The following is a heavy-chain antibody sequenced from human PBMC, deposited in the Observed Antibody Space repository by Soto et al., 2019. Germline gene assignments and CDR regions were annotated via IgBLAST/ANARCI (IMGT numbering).Heavy chain of an antibody. V-gene: IGHV4-34*01. CDR2: INHSGST. CDR3: ARGVYDILTGYCQFDY. Sequence: PSETLSLTCAVYGGSFSGYYWSWIRQPPGKGLEWIGEINHSGSTNYNPSLKSRVTISVDTSKNQFSLKLSSVTAADTAVYYCARGVYDILTGYCQFDYWGQGTLVTVSS. D-gene: IGHD3-9*01. CDR1: GGSFSGYY. J-gene: IGHJ4*02.